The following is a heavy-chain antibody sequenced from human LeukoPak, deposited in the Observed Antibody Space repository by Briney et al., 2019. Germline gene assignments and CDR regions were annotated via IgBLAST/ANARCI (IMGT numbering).Heavy chain of an antibody. CDR2: IWYDGSNK. CDR3: ASARHDIVVVPAALYGMDV. J-gene: IGHJ6*02. V-gene: IGHV3-33*01. Sequence: GRSLRLSCAASGFTFSSYGMHWVRQAPGKGLEWVAVIWYDGSNKYYADSVKGRFTISRGNSKNTLYLQMNSLRAEDTAVYYCASARHDIVVVPAALYGMDVWGQGTTVTVSS. CDR1: GFTFSSYG. D-gene: IGHD2-2*01.